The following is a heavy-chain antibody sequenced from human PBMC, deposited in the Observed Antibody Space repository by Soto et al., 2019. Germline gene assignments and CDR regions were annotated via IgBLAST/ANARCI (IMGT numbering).Heavy chain of an antibody. Sequence: SETLSLTCAVYGGPFTEYYWNWVRQYPGKGLEWIGDISHTGSAKYNPSLMSRVAMSIDKSKNQFSLNLSSVTAADTAVYYCARHWRERGGELSFFDYWGHGTQVTVSS. CDR3: ARHWRERGGELSFFDY. V-gene: IGHV4-34*01. D-gene: IGHD3-16*01. CDR2: ISHTGSA. CDR1: GGPFTEYY. J-gene: IGHJ4*01.